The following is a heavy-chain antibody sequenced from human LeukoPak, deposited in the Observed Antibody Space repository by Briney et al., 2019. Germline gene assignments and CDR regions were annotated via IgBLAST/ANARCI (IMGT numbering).Heavy chain of an antibody. CDR2: IRYDGSNK. Sequence: PGGSLRLSCAASGFTFSSYGMHWVRQAPGKGLEWVAFIRYDGSNKYYADSVKGRFTISRDNSKNTLYLQMNSLRAEDTAVYYCAKDGEPEDFWSGWGAFDIWGQGTMVTVSS. CDR3: AKDGEPEDFWSGWGAFDI. J-gene: IGHJ3*02. D-gene: IGHD3-3*01. CDR1: GFTFSSYG. V-gene: IGHV3-30*02.